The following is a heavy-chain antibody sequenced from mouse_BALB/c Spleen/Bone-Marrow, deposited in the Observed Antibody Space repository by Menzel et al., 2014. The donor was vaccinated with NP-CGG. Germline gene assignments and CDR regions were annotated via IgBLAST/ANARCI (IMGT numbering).Heavy chain of an antibody. Sequence: ESGPGLVKPSQSLSLTCSVTGYSITSGYYWSWIRQFPGNKLEWMGYIGYDGSNNYNPSLKNRISITRDTSKNQFFLKLNSVTTEDTATYYCARRGGNPSYAMDYWGQGTSVTVSS. CDR1: GYSITSGYY. CDR2: IGYDGSN. CDR3: ARRGGNPSYAMDY. D-gene: IGHD2-1*01. V-gene: IGHV3-6*02. J-gene: IGHJ4*01.